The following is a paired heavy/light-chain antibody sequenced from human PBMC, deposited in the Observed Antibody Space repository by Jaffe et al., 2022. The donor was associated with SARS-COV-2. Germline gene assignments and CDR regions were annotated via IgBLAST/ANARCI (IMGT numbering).Heavy chain of an antibody. J-gene: IGHJ6*02. CDR1: GLTFNTYW. D-gene: IGHD2-15*01. CDR3: VSLLVAGASNDMDV. Sequence: EVQLVESGGGLVQPGGSLRLSCAASGLTFNTYWMTWVRQAPGKGLEWVANINQDGSKKFYVDSVKGRFIISRDNAKNSVYLQLNSLKAEDTAVYFCVSLLVAGASNDMDVWGQGTTITVSS. V-gene: IGHV3-7*03. CDR2: INQDGSKK.
Light chain of an antibody. CDR3: TAWDNSLNVRV. Sequence: QSVLTQPPSASGTPGQRVTISCSGSSSNIGFKTVNWYQQIPGTAPKLLIYNDYQRPSGVPDRFSGSKSGTSASLAISGLQSEDEADYYCTAWDNSLNVRVFGGGTKLTVL. V-gene: IGLV1-44*01. CDR2: NDY. J-gene: IGLJ3*02. CDR1: SSNIGFKT.